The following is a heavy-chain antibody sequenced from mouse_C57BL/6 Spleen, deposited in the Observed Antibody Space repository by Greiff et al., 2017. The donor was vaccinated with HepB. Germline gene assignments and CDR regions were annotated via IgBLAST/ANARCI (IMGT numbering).Heavy chain of an antibody. V-gene: IGHV1-54*01. CDR2: INPGSGGT. CDR1: GYAFTNYL. D-gene: IGHD3-3*01. J-gene: IGHJ2*01. CDR3: ARRGLGGLDY. Sequence: VQLQQSGAELVRPGTSVKVSCKASGYAFTNYLIEWVKQRPGQGLEWIGVINPGSGGTNYNEKFKGKATLTADKSSSTAYMQPSSLTSEDSAVYFCARRGLGGLDYWGQGTTLTVSS.